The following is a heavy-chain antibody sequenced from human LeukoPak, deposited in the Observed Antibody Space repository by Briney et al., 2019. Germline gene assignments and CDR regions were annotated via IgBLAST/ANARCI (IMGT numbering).Heavy chain of an antibody. CDR3: ARESGWSEFDY. D-gene: IGHD6-19*01. J-gene: IGHJ4*02. Sequence: SETLSLTCTVSGGSIGSYYWSWIRQPPGKGLEWIGYIYYSGSTNSGSTNYNPSLKSRLTISVDTSKDQFSLKLTSVTAADTAVYYCARESGWSEFDYWGQGILVTVPS. CDR1: GGSIGSYY. CDR2: IYYSGSTNSGST. V-gene: IGHV4-59*01.